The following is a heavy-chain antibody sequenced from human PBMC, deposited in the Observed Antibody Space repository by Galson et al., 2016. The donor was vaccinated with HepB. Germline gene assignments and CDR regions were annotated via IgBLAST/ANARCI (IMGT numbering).Heavy chain of an antibody. CDR3: TTISGWSSSWLDP. D-gene: IGHD6-19*01. Sequence: SVKVSCKVSGYSLTELSMHWVRQAPGKGLEWMGGFDPQSGDTIYAQKFQGRVTMTEDTTTDTAFMEVYSLRSEDTAVYYCTTISGWSSSWLDPWGQGTLVTVSS. CDR1: GYSLTELS. CDR2: FDPQSGDT. V-gene: IGHV1-24*01. J-gene: IGHJ5*02.